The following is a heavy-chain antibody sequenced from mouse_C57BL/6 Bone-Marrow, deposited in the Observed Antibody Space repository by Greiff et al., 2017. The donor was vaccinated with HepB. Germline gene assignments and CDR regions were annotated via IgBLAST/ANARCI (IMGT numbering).Heavy chain of an antibody. J-gene: IGHJ2*01. CDR3: AREGKFITTVVGTFDY. V-gene: IGHV1-36*01. CDR1: GFTFTDYY. CDR2: VYPYNGGT. Sequence: EVQLQHSGPVLVKPGPSVKISCKASGFTFTDYYMHWVKQSHGKSLEWIGLVYPYNGGTSYNQKFKGKATLTVDTSSSTAYMELNSLTSEDSAVYYCAREGKFITTVVGTFDYWGQGTTLTVSS. D-gene: IGHD1-1*01.